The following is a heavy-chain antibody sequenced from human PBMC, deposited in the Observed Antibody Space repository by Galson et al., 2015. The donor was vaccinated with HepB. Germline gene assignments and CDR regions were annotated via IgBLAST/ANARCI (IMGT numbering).Heavy chain of an antibody. CDR3: ARGLRTRIAAAGTSVLSWYYYMDA. V-gene: IGHV1-8*01. CDR2: MNPNSGNT. CDR1: GYTFTSYD. D-gene: IGHD6-13*01. Sequence: SVKVSCKASGYTFTSYDINWVRQATGQGLEWMGWMNPNSGNTGYAQKFQGRVTMTRNTSISTAYMELSSLRSEDTAVYYCARGLRTRIAAAGTSVLSWYYYMDAWGKGTTVTVSS. J-gene: IGHJ6*03.